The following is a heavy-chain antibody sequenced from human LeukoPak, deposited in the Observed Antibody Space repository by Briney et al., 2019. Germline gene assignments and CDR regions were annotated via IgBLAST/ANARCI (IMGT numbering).Heavy chain of an antibody. CDR1: GFTFSSYA. Sequence: PGGSLRLSCAASGFTFSSYAMSWVRQAPGKGLEWVSVISGYGGSTYYADSVKGRFTISRDNSKNQLYLQMNSLRAEDTAVYYCAKDRLVVAYFDYWGQGTPVTVSS. CDR3: AKDRLVVAYFDY. J-gene: IGHJ4*02. CDR2: ISGYGGST. V-gene: IGHV3-23*01. D-gene: IGHD2-15*01.